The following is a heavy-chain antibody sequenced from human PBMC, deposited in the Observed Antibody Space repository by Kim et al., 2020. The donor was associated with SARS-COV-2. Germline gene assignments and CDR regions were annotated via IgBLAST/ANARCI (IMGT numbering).Heavy chain of an antibody. Sequence: SETLSLTCAVYGGSFSAYYWSWIRQPPGKGLEWIGEINHSGSTNYNASLKSRVTISVDTSKNQFSLKVFSVTAADTAVYYCARGLRYCSGGRCNYYYTMDVWGQGTTVTVSS. CDR3: ARGLRYCSGGRCNYYYTMDV. V-gene: IGHV4-34*01. J-gene: IGHJ6*02. CDR1: GGSFSAYY. CDR2: INHSGST. D-gene: IGHD2-15*01.